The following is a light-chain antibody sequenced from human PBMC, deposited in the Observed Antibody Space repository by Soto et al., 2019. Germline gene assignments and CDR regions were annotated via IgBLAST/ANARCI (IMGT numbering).Light chain of an antibody. Sequence: QAVVTQPASVSGSPGQSITISCTGTSSDVGGYSYVSWYQQHPGKAPKLMIHDVSNRPSGVSNRFSGSKSGNTASLTISGLQAEDEADYYCSSYTSSSTSWVFGGGTKLTVL. CDR2: DVS. CDR3: SSYTSSSTSWV. CDR1: SSDVGGYSY. J-gene: IGLJ3*02. V-gene: IGLV2-14*01.